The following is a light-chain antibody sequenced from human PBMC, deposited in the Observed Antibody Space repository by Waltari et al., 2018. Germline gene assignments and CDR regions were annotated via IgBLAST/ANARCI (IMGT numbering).Light chain of an antibody. Sequence: DFVLTQSPLSLPVTPGEPASISCRSSPGLLNSNGYNYLDWYLQKPGQSPQLLLYLASNRASGVPDRFSGSGSGTDFTLKISRVEAEDVGVYYCMQALQTQMFGQGTKVEIK. J-gene: IGKJ1*01. CDR1: PGLLNSNGYNY. CDR2: LAS. V-gene: IGKV2-28*01. CDR3: MQALQTQM.